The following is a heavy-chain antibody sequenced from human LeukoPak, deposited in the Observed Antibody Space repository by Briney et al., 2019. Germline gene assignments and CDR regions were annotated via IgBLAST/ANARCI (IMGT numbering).Heavy chain of an antibody. J-gene: IGHJ4*02. D-gene: IGHD6-19*01. CDR3: ARDPVSVAGTFPGVDY. CDR1: GYTFTSYG. Sequence: GASVKVSCTASGYTFTSYGISWVRQAPGQGLEWMGWISAYNGNTNYAQKLQGRVTMTTDTSRSTAYMELRSLRSDDTAVYYCARDPVSVAGTFPGVDYWGQGTLVTVSS. V-gene: IGHV1-18*01. CDR2: ISAYNGNT.